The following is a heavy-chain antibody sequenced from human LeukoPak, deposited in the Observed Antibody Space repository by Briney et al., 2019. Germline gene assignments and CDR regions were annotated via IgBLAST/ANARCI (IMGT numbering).Heavy chain of an antibody. CDR1: GGSISSYY. CDR3: ARVPITMVRGFYYYYMDV. Sequence: PETLSLTCTVSGGSISSYYWSWIRQPPGKGLEWIGYIYYSGSTNYNPSLKSRVTISVDTSKNQFSLKLSSVTAADTAVYYCARVPITMVRGFYYYYMDVWGKGTTVTVSS. V-gene: IGHV4-59*01. J-gene: IGHJ6*03. CDR2: IYYSGST. D-gene: IGHD3-10*01.